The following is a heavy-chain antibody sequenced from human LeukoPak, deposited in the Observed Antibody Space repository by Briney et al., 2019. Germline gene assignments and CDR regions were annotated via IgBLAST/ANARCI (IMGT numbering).Heavy chain of an antibody. Sequence: ASVKVSCKASGGTFSSYAISWVRQAPGQGLEWMGGIIPIFGTSNYAQKFQGRVTITADKSTSTAYMELGSLRSEDTAIYYCALKRYCSSTSCYAPFDYWGQGTLVTVSS. D-gene: IGHD2-2*01. CDR3: ALKRYCSSTSCYAPFDY. CDR1: GGTFSSYA. J-gene: IGHJ4*02. CDR2: IIPIFGTS. V-gene: IGHV1-69*06.